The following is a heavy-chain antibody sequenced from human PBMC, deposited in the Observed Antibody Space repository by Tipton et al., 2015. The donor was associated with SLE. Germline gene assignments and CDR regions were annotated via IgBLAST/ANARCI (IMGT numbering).Heavy chain of an antibody. CDR1: GGSISSHY. Sequence: TLSLTFTVSGGSISSHYWSWIRQPPGKGLEWIGYIYYSGSTNYNPSLKSRVTISVDTSKNQFSLKLSSVTAADTAVYYCAKIVSSYGGPGTVWGQGTTVTVSS. D-gene: IGHD4-23*01. CDR2: IYYSGST. CDR3: AKIVSSYGGPGTV. J-gene: IGHJ6*02. V-gene: IGHV4-59*08.